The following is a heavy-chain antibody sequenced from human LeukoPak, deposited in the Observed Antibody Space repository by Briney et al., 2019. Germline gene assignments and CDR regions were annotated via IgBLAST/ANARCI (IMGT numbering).Heavy chain of an antibody. Sequence: GGSLRLSCAASGFTFSSYEMNWVRQAPGKGLEGVSYISSSGSTIYYADSVKGRFTISRDNAENSLYLQMNSLRAEDTALYYCARDGAAGCSGGSCYSDYYYMDVWGKGTTVTVSS. CDR3: ARDGAAGCSGGSCYSDYYYMDV. J-gene: IGHJ6*03. D-gene: IGHD2-15*01. CDR1: GFTFSSYE. CDR2: ISSSGSTI. V-gene: IGHV3-48*03.